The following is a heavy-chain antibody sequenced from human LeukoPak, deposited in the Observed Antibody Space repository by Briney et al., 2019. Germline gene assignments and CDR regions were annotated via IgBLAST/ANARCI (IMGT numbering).Heavy chain of an antibody. CDR1: GFTFSSHW. CDR3: AKGITMIVVAPDY. CDR2: ISGSGGST. Sequence: PGGSLRLSCAASGFTFSSHWMHWVRQAPGKGLEWVSAISGSGGSTYYADSVKGRFTISRDNSKNTLYLQMNSLRAEDTAVYYCAKGITMIVVAPDYWGQGTLVTVSS. J-gene: IGHJ4*02. V-gene: IGHV3-23*01. D-gene: IGHD3-22*01.